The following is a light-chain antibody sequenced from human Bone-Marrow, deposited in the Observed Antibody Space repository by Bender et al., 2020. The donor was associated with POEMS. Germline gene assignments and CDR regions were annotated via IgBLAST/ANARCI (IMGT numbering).Light chain of an antibody. V-gene: IGLV2-14*01. CDR2: DVS. CDR3: SSYITFATSRV. J-gene: IGLJ1*01. Sequence: QSALTQSDSVSGSLGQSITISCTGTGSDVGGYNYVSWYQQHPGKAPKLIIYDVSNRPSGVSNRFSGSKSGYTASLTISGLQAEDEADYYCSSYITFATSRVFGTGTKVTVL. CDR1: GSDVGGYNY.